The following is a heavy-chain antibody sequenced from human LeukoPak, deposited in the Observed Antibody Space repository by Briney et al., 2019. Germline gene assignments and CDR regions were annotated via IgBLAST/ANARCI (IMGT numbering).Heavy chain of an antibody. J-gene: IGHJ4*02. CDR3: ARGARGPGGHYYDYVWGSYRYHYFDY. Sequence: ASVKVSCKASGGTFSSYAISWVRQAPGQGLELMGGIIPIFGTANYAQKFQGRVTITTDESTSTAYMELSSLRSEDTAVYYCARGARGPGGHYYDYVWGSYRYHYFDYWGQGTLVTVSS. V-gene: IGHV1-69*05. D-gene: IGHD3-16*02. CDR2: IIPIFGTA. CDR1: GGTFSSYA.